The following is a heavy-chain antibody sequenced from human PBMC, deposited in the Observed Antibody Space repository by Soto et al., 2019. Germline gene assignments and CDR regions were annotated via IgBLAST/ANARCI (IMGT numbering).Heavy chain of an antibody. J-gene: IGHJ4*02. D-gene: IGHD2-8*01. CDR3: ARGPYCTNGVCLYYFDY. CDR2: ISYDGSNK. Sequence: PGGSLRLSCAASGFTFSSYAMHWVRQAPGKGLEWVAVISYDGSNKYYADSVKGRFTISRDNSKNTLYLQMNSLRAEDTAVYYCARGPYCTNGVCLYYFDYWGQGT. CDR1: GFTFSSYA. V-gene: IGHV3-30*01.